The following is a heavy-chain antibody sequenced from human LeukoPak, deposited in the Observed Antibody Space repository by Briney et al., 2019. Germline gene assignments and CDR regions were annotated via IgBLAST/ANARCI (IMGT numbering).Heavy chain of an antibody. V-gene: IGHV3-21*01. CDR2: ISSSSSYI. Sequence: GGSLGLSCAASGFTFSSYSMNWVRQAPGKGLEWVSSISSSSSYIYYADSVKGRFTISRDNSKNTLYLQMNSLRAEDTAVYYCANYYDSSGLDYWGQGTLVTVSS. D-gene: IGHD3-22*01. CDR1: GFTFSSYS. CDR3: ANYYDSSGLDY. J-gene: IGHJ4*02.